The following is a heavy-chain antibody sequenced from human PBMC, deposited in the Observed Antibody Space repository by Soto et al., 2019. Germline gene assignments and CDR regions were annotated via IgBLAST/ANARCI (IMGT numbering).Heavy chain of an antibody. J-gene: IGHJ6*03. Sequence: SETLSLTCAVYGGSFSGYYWSWIRQPPGKGLEWIGEINHSGSTNYNPSLKSRDTITVDTSKNQFSQKLSTVTAADTAVYYCARWLLGSGSYYPKLHYYYYMDVWGKGTTVTVSS. V-gene: IGHV4-34*01. CDR2: INHSGST. CDR3: ARWLLGSGSYYPKLHYYYYMDV. CDR1: GGSFSGYY. D-gene: IGHD3-10*01.